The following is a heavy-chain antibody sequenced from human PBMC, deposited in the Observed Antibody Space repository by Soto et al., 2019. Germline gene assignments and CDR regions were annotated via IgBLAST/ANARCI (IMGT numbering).Heavy chain of an antibody. J-gene: IGHJ3*02. V-gene: IGHV4-34*01. CDR2: INHSGST. CDR3: ARGGDSYVVVPAIEPFDI. CDR1: GGSISGYY. Sequence: SETLSLTCAVYGGSISGYYWSWIRQPPGKGLEWIGEINHSGSTNYNPSLKSRVTISVDTSKNQFSLKLSSVTAADTAVYYCARGGDSYVVVPAIEPFDISSQGTMVTV. D-gene: IGHD2-21*02.